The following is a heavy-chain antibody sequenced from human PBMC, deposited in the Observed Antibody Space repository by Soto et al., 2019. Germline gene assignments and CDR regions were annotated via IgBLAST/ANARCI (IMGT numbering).Heavy chain of an antibody. V-gene: IGHV3-21*01. D-gene: IGHD2-15*01. CDR3: ARELTVVRFDP. J-gene: IGHJ5*02. CDR2: ISSSSSYI. CDR1: GFTFSSYS. Sequence: EVQLVESGGGLVKPGGSLRLSCAASGFTFSSYSMNWVRQAPGKGLEWVSSISSSSSYIYYADSVKGRFTISRDNAKNSRDQQMNSRRAEDTAGYYCARELTVVRFDPWGQGTLVTVAS.